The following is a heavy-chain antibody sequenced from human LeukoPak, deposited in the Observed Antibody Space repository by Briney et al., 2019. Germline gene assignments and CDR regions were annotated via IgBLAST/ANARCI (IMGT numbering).Heavy chain of an antibody. V-gene: IGHV3-30*18. Sequence: GRSLRLSCAASGFTFSSYGMHWVRQAPGKGLEWVAVISYDGSNKYYADSVKGRFTISRDNPKNTLYLQMNSLRAEDTAVYYCAKDKSGEFDYWGQGTLVTVSS. CDR1: GFTFSSYG. J-gene: IGHJ4*02. CDR3: AKDKSGEFDY. CDR2: ISYDGSNK. D-gene: IGHD1-26*01.